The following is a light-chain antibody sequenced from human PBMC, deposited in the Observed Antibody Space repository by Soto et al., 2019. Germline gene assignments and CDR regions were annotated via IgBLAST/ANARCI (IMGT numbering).Light chain of an antibody. CDR2: GAS. Sequence: EIVMTQSPATLSVSPGERATLSCRASQSISSTLAWYQQKHGQAPRLLIYGASTRATGIPDRFSGSGSGTEFTLTISSLQSEDFAVYYCHHYNNWPPARTFGQGTKVEIK. CDR3: HHYNNWPPART. J-gene: IGKJ1*01. CDR1: QSISST. V-gene: IGKV3-15*01.